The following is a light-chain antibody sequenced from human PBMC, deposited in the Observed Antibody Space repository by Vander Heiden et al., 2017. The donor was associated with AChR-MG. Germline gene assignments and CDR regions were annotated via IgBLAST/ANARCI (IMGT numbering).Light chain of an antibody. CDR2: GAS. CDR3: QQYSNWPQT. CDR1: QSVSSN. Sequence: EIVITQSPVTLSMSPGERATLSCRASQSVSSNLAWYQQKPGQAPRLLIYGASTRATDVPARFSGSVSWTDFNLTITSLQSEDFAIYYCQQYSNWPQTFGQGTNLEIK. V-gene: IGKV3-15*01. J-gene: IGKJ2*01.